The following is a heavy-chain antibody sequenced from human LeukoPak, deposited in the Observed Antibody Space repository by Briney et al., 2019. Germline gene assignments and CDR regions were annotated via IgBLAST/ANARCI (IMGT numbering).Heavy chain of an antibody. V-gene: IGHV4-4*02. CDR3: ARDSPYGSGNLGLDY. D-gene: IGHD3-10*01. Sequence: SGTLSLTCAVSGGSISSSNWWSWVRQSPGKGLEWIGEIYHSGSTNYNPSLKSRVTISVDKSKNQFSLKLSSVTAADTAVYYCARDSPYGSGNLGLDYWGQGALVTVSS. CDR1: GGSISSSNW. CDR2: IYHSGST. J-gene: IGHJ4*02.